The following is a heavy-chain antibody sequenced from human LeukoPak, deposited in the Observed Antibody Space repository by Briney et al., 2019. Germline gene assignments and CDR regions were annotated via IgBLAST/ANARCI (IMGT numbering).Heavy chain of an antibody. D-gene: IGHD1-26*01. V-gene: IGHV3-23*01. J-gene: IGHJ6*03. Sequence: PGGSLRLSCGASGFTFSRYAMFWVRQTPRKGLEWVPGISGSDDRTYYADSLEGRFTISRDNKKNTLSLQMNSLTVEDTAIYYCAKGWALGSYHYMEVWGKGTTVTVSS. CDR1: GFTFSRYA. CDR3: AKGWALGSYHYMEV. CDR2: ISGSDDRT.